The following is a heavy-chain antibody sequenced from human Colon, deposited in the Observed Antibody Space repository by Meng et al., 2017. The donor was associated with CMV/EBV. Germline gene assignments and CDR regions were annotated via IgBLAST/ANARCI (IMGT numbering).Heavy chain of an antibody. CDR2: ISHDGTVT. Sequence: GGSLRLSCAASGFTFSSYVMHWVRQAPGKGLVWVSHISHDGTVTTYADSVKGRFTISRDNAQNTLYLQMNSLRAEDTAVYYCTRDVNWEFFDYWGQGTLVTVSS. J-gene: IGHJ4*02. CDR3: TRDVNWEFFDY. CDR1: GFTFSSYV. V-gene: IGHV3-74*01. D-gene: IGHD7-27*01.